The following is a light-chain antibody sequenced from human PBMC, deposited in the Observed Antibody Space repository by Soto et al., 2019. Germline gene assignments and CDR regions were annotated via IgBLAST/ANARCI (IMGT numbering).Light chain of an antibody. CDR2: GAS. CDR1: QSVSSN. J-gene: IGKJ1*01. CDR3: QQCNNWPRT. Sequence: EIVMTQSPATVSVSPGERATLSCRASQSVSSNLAWYQQKLGQAPRLLIYGASTRATGIPDRFSGSGSGTEFALTISSLQSEDFAVYYCQQCNNWPRTFGQGTKVDIK. V-gene: IGKV3-15*01.